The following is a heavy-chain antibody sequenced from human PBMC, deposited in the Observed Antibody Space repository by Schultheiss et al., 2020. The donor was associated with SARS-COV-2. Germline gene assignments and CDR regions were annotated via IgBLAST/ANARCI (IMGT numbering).Heavy chain of an antibody. CDR1: GFPFQNYA. Sequence: GGSLRLSCATSGFPFQNYAVHWVRQAPGKGLEWVAVVSYGGTNKYYADSVKGRFTISRDNSNNTLYLQMNSLRPEDTAVYYCARDPDGYLVYHHGMDVWGQGTTVTVAS. CDR3: ARDPDGYLVYHHGMDV. V-gene: IGHV3-30*11. J-gene: IGHJ6*02. CDR2: VSYGGTNK. D-gene: IGHD5-24*01.